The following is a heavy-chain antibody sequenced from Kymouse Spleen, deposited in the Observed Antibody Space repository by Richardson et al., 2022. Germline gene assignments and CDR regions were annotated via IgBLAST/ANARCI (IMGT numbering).Heavy chain of an antibody. D-gene: IGHD6-19*01. V-gene: IGHV3-13*01. Sequence: EVQLVESGGGLVQPGGSLRLSCAASGFTFSSYDMHWVRQATGKGLEWVSAIGTAGDTYYPGSVKGRFTISRENAKNSLYLQMNSLRAGDTAVYYCARASSGWSFYYYYGMDVWGQGTTVTVSS. CDR1: GFTFSSYD. CDR2: IGTAGDT. J-gene: IGHJ6*02. CDR3: ARASSGWSFYYYYGMDV.